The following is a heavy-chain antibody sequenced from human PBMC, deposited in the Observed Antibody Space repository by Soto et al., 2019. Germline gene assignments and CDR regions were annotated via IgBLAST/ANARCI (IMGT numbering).Heavy chain of an antibody. V-gene: IGHV1-69*01. Sequence: QVQLVQSGAEVKKPGSSVKVSCKASGGTFSSYAISWVRQAPGQGLEWMGGIIPIFGTANYAQKFQGRVTITADESTSTAYMELSSLRSEDTAVYCCARDQDYYGSGSWGWFDPWGQGTLVTVSS. D-gene: IGHD3-10*01. CDR1: GGTFSSYA. CDR2: IIPIFGTA. J-gene: IGHJ5*02. CDR3: ARDQDYYGSGSWGWFDP.